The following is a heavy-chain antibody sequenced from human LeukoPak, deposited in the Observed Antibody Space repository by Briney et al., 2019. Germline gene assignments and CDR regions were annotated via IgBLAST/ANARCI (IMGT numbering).Heavy chain of an antibody. CDR3: TPPNWGFDY. CDR1: GYTFTSHD. J-gene: IGHJ4*02. CDR2: MSPNSGDT. D-gene: IGHD7-27*01. V-gene: IGHV1-8*01. Sequence: WASVKVSCKASGYTFTSHDINWVRQATGQGLEWMGWMSPNSGDTGYAQKFQGRVTMTSDSSISTAYMELSSLRSEDTAIYVRTPPNWGFDYWGQGTLVTVSS.